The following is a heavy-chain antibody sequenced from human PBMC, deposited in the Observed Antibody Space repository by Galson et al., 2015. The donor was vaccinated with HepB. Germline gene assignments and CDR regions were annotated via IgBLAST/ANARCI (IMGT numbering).Heavy chain of an antibody. CDR2: INPSGGSK. J-gene: IGHJ3*02. Sequence: SVKVSCKASGYTFTSYYIHWVRQAPGQGLEWMGTINPSGGSKMYPQGFQGRVTVTRDTSTSTVYMEMSSLRSEDTAVYYCARSLIVIGAVPHEAFDIWGQGTAVTVSS. V-gene: IGHV1-46*01. D-gene: IGHD2/OR15-2a*01. CDR1: GYTFTSYY. CDR3: ARSLIVIGAVPHEAFDI.